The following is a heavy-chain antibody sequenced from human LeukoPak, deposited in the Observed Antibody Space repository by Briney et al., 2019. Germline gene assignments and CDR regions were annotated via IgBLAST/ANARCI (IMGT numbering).Heavy chain of an antibody. J-gene: IGHJ4*02. CDR2: IYYSGST. D-gene: IGHD3-10*01. V-gene: IGHV4-59*01. Sequence: PSETLSLTCTVSGGSISSYYWSWIRQPPGKGLEWIGYIYYSGSTNYNPSLKSRVTISVDTSKNQFSLKLSSVTAADTAVYYCAREAGPWFGELFSDRYFDYWGRGTLVTVSS. CDR3: AREAGPWFGELFSDRYFDY. CDR1: GGSISSYY.